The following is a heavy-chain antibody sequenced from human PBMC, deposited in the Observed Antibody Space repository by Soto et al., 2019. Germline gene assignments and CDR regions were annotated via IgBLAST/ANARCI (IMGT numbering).Heavy chain of an antibody. CDR2: IKYTGSTT. Sequence: EVQLVESGGGLVQPGGSLRLSCAASGFTFSSYWMHWVRQTPGKGLVWVSRIKYTGSTTDYADSVKGRFTSSRDNAKNPLYLQMSNLRAEDTAVYYCARGLLNLYGMDVWGQGTTVTVSS. D-gene: IGHD2-15*01. CDR3: ARGLLNLYGMDV. J-gene: IGHJ6*02. CDR1: GFTFSSYW. V-gene: IGHV3-74*01.